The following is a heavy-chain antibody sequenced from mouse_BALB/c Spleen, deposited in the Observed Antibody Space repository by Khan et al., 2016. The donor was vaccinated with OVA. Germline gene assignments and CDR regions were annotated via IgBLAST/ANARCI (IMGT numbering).Heavy chain of an antibody. CDR1: GYSITSDYV. CDR2: ISYSGRT. CDR3: ARSGTISTVVATDFDY. J-gene: IGHJ2*01. V-gene: IGHV3-2*02. Sequence: EVQLQESGPGLVKPSQSLSLTCTVTGYSITSDYVWYWIRQFPGNLLEWMGYISYSGRTSYNPSLNSRISITRDTSKNQFFLQLNSVTTEDTATYYCARSGTISTVVATDFDYWGQGTTLTVSS. D-gene: IGHD1-1*01.